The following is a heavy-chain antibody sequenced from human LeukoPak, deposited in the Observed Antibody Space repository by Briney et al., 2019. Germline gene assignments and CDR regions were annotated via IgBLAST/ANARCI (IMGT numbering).Heavy chain of an antibody. CDR2: INPNSGGT. J-gene: IGHJ4*02. V-gene: IGHV1-2*02. CDR1: GYTFTGYY. Sequence: ASVKVSCKASGYTFTGYYMHWVRHAPGQGFEWMVWINPNSGGTNYAQKFQGRVTMTRDTSISTAYMELSRLRSDDTAVYYCARAIFDYDSSGFLSSPDYWGQGTLVTVSS. CDR3: ARAIFDYDSSGFLSSPDY. D-gene: IGHD3-22*01.